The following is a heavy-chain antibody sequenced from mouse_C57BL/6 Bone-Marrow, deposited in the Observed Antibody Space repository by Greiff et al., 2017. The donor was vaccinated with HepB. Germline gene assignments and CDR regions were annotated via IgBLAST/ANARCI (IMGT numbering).Heavy chain of an antibody. J-gene: IGHJ2*01. Sequence: VHVKQSGPELVKPGASVKIPCKASGYTFTDYNMDWVKQSHGKSLEWIGDINPNNGGTIYNQKFKGKATLTVDKSSSTAYMELRILTSEDTAVYYCARRRWLLNYFDYWGQGTTLTVSS. V-gene: IGHV1-18*01. CDR2: INPNNGGT. D-gene: IGHD2-3*01. CDR1: GYTFTDYN. CDR3: ARRRWLLNYFDY.